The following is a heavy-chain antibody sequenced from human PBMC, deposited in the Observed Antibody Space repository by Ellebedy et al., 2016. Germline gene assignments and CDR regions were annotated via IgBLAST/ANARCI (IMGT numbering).Heavy chain of an antibody. J-gene: IGHJ5*02. D-gene: IGHD3-16*01. CDR1: GYTFTSYG. CDR2: ISAYNGNT. CDR3: ARGIMATSEFDP. V-gene: IGHV1-18*01. Sequence: ASVKVSXXASGYTFTSYGISWVRQAPGQGLEWMGWISAYNGNTNYAQKLQGRVTMTTDTSTSTAYMELRSLRSDDTAVYYCARGIMATSEFDPWGQGTLVTVSS.